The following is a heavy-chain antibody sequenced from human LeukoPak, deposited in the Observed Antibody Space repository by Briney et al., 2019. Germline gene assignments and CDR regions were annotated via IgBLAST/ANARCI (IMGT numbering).Heavy chain of an antibody. CDR3: GSSEVGRTTSGTHDF. CDR2: FQTNGNT. CDR1: GASIRSYH. Sequence: TSETLSLTCTVSGASIRSYHWSWIRQPAGKGLECIGRFQTNGNTNSHPSLKSRVAMSVDASNNQFALRLSSVTAADTAVYYCGSSEVGRTTSGTHDFWGQGTLVTVSA. D-gene: IGHD1-14*01. V-gene: IGHV4-4*07. J-gene: IGHJ4*02.